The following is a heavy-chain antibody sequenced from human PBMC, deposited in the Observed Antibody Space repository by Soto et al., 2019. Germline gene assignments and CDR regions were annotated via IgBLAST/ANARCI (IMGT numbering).Heavy chain of an antibody. CDR3: ARATGGSGYWFY. J-gene: IGHJ4*02. CDR1: GYTFTSYD. CDR2: MNPNSGNT. V-gene: IGHV1-8*01. D-gene: IGHD3-22*01. Sequence: ASVKVSCKASGYTFTSYDINWVRQATGQGLEWMGWMNPNSGNTGYAQKFQGRVTMTRNTSISTAYMELSSLRSEDTAVYYCARATGGSGYWFYWGQGTLVTVSS.